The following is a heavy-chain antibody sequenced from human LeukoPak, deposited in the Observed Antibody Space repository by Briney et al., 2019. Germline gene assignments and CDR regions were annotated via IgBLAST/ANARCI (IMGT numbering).Heavy chain of an antibody. V-gene: IGHV3-30*02. J-gene: IGHJ4*02. Sequence: PGGSLRLSCAASGFTFSSYAMHWVRQAPGKGLEWVAFIRYDGSNKYYADSVKGRFTISRDNSKNTLYLQMNSLRAEDTAVYYCASVLIPAAGKYFDYWGQGTLVTVSS. D-gene: IGHD6-13*01. CDR1: GFTFSSYA. CDR3: ASVLIPAAGKYFDY. CDR2: IRYDGSNK.